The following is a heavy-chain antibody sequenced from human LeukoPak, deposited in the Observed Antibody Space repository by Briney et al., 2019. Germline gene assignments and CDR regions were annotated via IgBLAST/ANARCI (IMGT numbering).Heavy chain of an antibody. Sequence: PSETLSLTCAVSGGSISRGDYYWSRVRQPPGKGLEWIGYIYRRGSTYYNPSLKSRVTISLDTSNNQFSLKMTSVTAADTAVYYCARDRVGWFDPWGQGTLVTVSS. CDR3: ARDRVGWFDP. CDR1: GGSISRGDYY. J-gene: IGHJ5*02. CDR2: IYRRGST. D-gene: IGHD1-26*01. V-gene: IGHV4-30-4*01.